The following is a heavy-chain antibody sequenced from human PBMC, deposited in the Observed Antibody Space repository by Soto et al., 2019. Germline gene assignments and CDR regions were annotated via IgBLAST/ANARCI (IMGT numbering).Heavy chain of an antibody. D-gene: IGHD3-10*01. J-gene: IGHJ5*02. CDR3: ARGQRYYYGSLFDP. V-gene: IGHV4-34*01. CDR2: INHSGST. CDR1: GGSFSGYY. Sequence: SETLSLTCAVYGGSFSGYYWSWIRQPPGKGLEWIGEINHSGSTNYNPSLKSRVTISVDTSKNQFSLKLSSVTAADTAVYYCARGQRYYYGSLFDPWGQGTLVTVSS.